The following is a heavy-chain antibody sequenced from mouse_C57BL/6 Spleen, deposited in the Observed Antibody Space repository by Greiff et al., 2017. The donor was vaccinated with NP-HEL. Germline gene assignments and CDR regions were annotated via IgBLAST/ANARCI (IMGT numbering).Heavy chain of an antibody. CDR2: ISDGGSYT. V-gene: IGHV5-4*01. CDR1: GFTFSSYA. CDR3: ARDDYSNLAWFAY. D-gene: IGHD2-5*01. J-gene: IGHJ3*01. Sequence: EVMLVESGGGLVKPGGSLKLSCAASGFTFSSYAMSWVRQTPEKRLEWVATISDGGSYTYYPDNVKGRFTISRDNAKNNLYLQMSHLKSEDTAMYYCARDDYSNLAWFAYWGQGTLVTVSA.